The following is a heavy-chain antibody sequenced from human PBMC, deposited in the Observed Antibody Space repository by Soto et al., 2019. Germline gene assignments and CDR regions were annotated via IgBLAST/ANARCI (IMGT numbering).Heavy chain of an antibody. Sequence: GGSLRLSCAASGFTFSSYGMHWVRQAPGKGLEWVAVISYDGSNKYYADSVKGRFTISRDNSKNTLYLQVNSLRAEDTAVYYCANGYYFDYWGQGTLVTVYS. CDR2: ISYDGSNK. CDR1: GFTFSSYG. CDR3: ANGYYFDY. V-gene: IGHV3-30*18. J-gene: IGHJ4*02.